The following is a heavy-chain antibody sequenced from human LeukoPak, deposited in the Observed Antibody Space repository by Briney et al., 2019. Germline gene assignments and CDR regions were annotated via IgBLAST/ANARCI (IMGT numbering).Heavy chain of an antibody. J-gene: IGHJ4*02. D-gene: IGHD5-18*01. V-gene: IGHV4-30-4*01. Sequence: SSETLSLTCTVSGGSISSGDYYWSWIRQPPGKGLEWIGYIYYSGSTYYNPSLKSRVTISVDKSKNQLSLKLTSVTAADTAVYYCAREGYSFVPGGYWGQGTLVTVSS. CDR2: IYYSGST. CDR3: AREGYSFVPGGY. CDR1: GGSISSGDYY.